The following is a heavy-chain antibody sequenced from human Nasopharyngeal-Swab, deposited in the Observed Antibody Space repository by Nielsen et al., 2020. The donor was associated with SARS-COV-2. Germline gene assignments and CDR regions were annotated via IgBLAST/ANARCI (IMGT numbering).Heavy chain of an antibody. J-gene: IGHJ4*02. V-gene: IGHV4-59*04. CDR2: IYYSGST. CDR1: GGSISSYY. D-gene: IGHD6-13*01. CDR3: ARGIAADY. Sequence: SETLSLTCTVSGGSISSYYWSWIRQPPGKGLEWIGYIYYSGSTYYNPSLKSRVTISVDTSKNQFSLKLSSVTAADTAVYYCARGIAADYWGQGTLVTVSS.